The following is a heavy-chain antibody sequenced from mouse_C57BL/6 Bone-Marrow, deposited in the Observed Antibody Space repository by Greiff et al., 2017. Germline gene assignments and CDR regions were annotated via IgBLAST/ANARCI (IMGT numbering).Heavy chain of an antibody. V-gene: IGHV3-8*01. Sequence: EVNVVESGPGLAKPSQTLSLTCSVTGYSITSDYWNWIRIFPGNKLEYMGYISYSGSTYYNPSLKSRISITRDTSKNQYYLQLNSGTTEDTATYYCARYTGDAMDYWGQGTSVTVSS. CDR2: ISYSGST. CDR3: ARYTGDAMDY. CDR1: GYSITSDY. J-gene: IGHJ4*01.